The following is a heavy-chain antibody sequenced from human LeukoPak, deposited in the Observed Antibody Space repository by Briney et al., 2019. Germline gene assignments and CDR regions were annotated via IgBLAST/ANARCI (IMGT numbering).Heavy chain of an antibody. Sequence: GGSLRLSCAASGFTFSSYAMSWVRQAPGKGLEWVSAISGSGGGTYYADSVKGRFTISRDNSKNTLYPQMNSLRAEDTAVYYCATDIVLSSMDVWGQGTTVTVSS. CDR1: GFTFSSYA. D-gene: IGHD2-15*01. CDR2: ISGSGGGT. V-gene: IGHV3-23*01. J-gene: IGHJ6*02. CDR3: ATDIVLSSMDV.